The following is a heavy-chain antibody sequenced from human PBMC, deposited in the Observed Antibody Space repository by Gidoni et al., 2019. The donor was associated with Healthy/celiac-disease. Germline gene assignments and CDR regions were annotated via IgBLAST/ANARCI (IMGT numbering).Heavy chain of an antibody. D-gene: IGHD3-10*01. V-gene: IGHV4-61*02. CDR3: AREVITMVRGVRGFDY. J-gene: IGHJ4*02. CDR1: GGSISSGSYY. Sequence: QVPLPESGPGLVKPSQTLSLPCTVSGGSISSGSYYWSWIRQPAGKGLEWIGRIYTSGSTNYNPSLKSRVTISVDTSKNQFSLKLSSVTAADTAVYYCAREVITMVRGVRGFDYWGQGTLVTVSS. CDR2: IYTSGST.